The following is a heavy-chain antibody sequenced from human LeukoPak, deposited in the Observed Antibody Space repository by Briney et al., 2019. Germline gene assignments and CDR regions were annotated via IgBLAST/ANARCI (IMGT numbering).Heavy chain of an antibody. CDR3: ATDRLWYSGSYSDY. J-gene: IGHJ4*02. D-gene: IGHD1-26*01. CDR1: GYTLTELS. Sequence: ASVKVSCKVSGYTLTELSMHWVRQAPGKGLEWMGGFDPEDGETIYAQKSQGRVTMTEDTSTDAAYMELSSLRSEDTAVYYCATDRLWYSGSYSDYWGQGTLVTVSS. V-gene: IGHV1-24*01. CDR2: FDPEDGET.